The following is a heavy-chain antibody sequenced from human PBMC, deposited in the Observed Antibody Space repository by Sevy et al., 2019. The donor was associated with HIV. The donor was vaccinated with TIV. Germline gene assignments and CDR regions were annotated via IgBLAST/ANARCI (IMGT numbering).Heavy chain of an antibody. CDR3: AKDRYEGSGYYPEGAFDI. V-gene: IGHV3-23*01. CDR1: GLTFTSYA. D-gene: IGHD3-22*01. CDR2: ISGSGGST. J-gene: IGHJ3*02. Sequence: GGSLRLSCAASGLTFTSYAMNWVRQAPGKGLEWVSTISGSGGSTYYGDSVKGRFTISRDNSKNTLYLQMSSLTAEDTAVYYCAKDRYEGSGYYPEGAFDIWGQGTKVTVSS.